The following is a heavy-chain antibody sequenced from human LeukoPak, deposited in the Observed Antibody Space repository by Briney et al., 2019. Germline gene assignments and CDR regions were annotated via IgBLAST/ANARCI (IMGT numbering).Heavy chain of an antibody. Sequence: ASVKVSCKASGYTFTSYGISWVRQAPGQGLEWMGWISAYNGNTNYAQKLQGRVTMTTDTSTSTAYMELRSLRSDDTAVYYCARVTSVGGSGSYYIWFDPWGQGTLVTVSS. CDR1: GYTFTSYG. D-gene: IGHD3-10*01. CDR2: ISAYNGNT. CDR3: ARVTSVGGSGSYYIWFDP. J-gene: IGHJ5*02. V-gene: IGHV1-18*01.